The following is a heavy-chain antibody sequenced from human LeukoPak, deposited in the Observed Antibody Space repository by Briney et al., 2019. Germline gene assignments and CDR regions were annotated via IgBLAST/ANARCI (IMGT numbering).Heavy chain of an antibody. J-gene: IGHJ4*02. CDR2: IKQDGSEK. Sequence: GGSLRLSCAASGFTFSSYWMSWVRQAPGKGLEWVANIKQDGSEKYYVDSVRGRFTISRDNAKNSLYLQMNSLRAEDTAVYYCARDGDFWSGYPFDYWGQGTLVTVSS. CDR3: ARDGDFWSGYPFDY. D-gene: IGHD3-3*01. V-gene: IGHV3-7*01. CDR1: GFTFSSYW.